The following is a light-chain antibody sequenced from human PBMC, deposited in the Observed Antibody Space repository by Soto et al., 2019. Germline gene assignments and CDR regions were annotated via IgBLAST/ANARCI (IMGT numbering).Light chain of an antibody. V-gene: IGKV1-5*01. CDR1: ESIDNW. J-gene: IGKJ1*01. CDR2: AAS. CDR3: QQYHTDWT. Sequence: DIQMTQSPSTLSASVGDAVTMTFGASESIDNWLSWYQQKPGKAPKLLIFAASTLVRGVPSKFSGRGSGTEFTLTISSLQADDFATYYCQQYHTDWTFGQGTKVDI.